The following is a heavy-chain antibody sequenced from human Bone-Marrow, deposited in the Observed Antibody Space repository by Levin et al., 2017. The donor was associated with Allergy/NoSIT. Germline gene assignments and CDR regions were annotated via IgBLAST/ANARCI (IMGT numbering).Heavy chain of an antibody. CDR3: ARDGWHSGGYLDY. J-gene: IGHJ4*02. D-gene: IGHD1-26*01. CDR2: IFYAGST. CDR1: GGSISSSSYY. Sequence: SETLSLTCTVSGGSISSSSYYWGWVRQPPGKGLEWIGSIFYAGSTYYTPSLKSRVTMSVDTSKNQFSLKLSSVTAADTAVYYCARDGWHSGGYLDYWGQGTRVTVSS. V-gene: IGHV4-39*07.